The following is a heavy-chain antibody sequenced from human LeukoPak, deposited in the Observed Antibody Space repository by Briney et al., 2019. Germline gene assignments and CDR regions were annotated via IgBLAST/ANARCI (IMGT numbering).Heavy chain of an antibody. J-gene: IGHJ4*02. V-gene: IGHV4-30-4*01. CDR3: GRATSLLLDH. D-gene: IGHD3-22*01. Sequence: SETLSLTRTVSGGSISSGDYYWSWIRQPPGKGLEWIGYIYYSGSTYYTPSPKSRVTISVDTSKNQFSLKLSSVTAADTAVYYCGRATSLLLDHWGQGTLVTVSS. CDR2: IYYSGST. CDR1: GGSISSGDYY.